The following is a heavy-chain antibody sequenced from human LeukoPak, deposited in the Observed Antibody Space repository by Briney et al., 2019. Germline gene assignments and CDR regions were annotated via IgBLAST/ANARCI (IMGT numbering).Heavy chain of an antibody. D-gene: IGHD6-19*01. V-gene: IGHV4-59*08. CDR3: VRRDTGWNYFDY. CDR2: IYYTGKI. Sequence: SSETLSLTCAVSGGSINSHYGGWIRQPPGKGLQWIGDIYYTGKINYNPSLKSRVTITLDTSKDHLSLNLTSVLAADTAIYYCVRRDTGWNYFDYWGQGILVTVSS. J-gene: IGHJ4*02. CDR1: GGSINSHY.